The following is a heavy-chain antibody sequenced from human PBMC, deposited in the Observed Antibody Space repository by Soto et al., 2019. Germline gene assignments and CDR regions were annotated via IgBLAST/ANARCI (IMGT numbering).Heavy chain of an antibody. J-gene: IGHJ4*02. CDR2: TYYKSKWFN. CDR1: GDSVSGDSVS. Sequence: SQTLSLTCGISGDSVSGDSVSWSWIRQSPSRGLEWLGRTYYKSKWFNNYAESVRSRITINPDISKNQFSLQLNSVTPEDTAVYYCARAYGANEGYFDFWGQGALVTVSS. D-gene: IGHD4-17*01. V-gene: IGHV6-1*01. CDR3: ARAYGANEGYFDF.